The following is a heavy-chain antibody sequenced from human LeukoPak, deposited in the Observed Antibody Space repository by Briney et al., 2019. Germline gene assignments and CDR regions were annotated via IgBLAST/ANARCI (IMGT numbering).Heavy chain of an antibody. CDR1: GYTFTSYG. V-gene: IGHV1-18*01. CDR2: ISAYNGNT. Sequence: ASVKVSCKASGYTFTSYGISWVRQGPGQGLEWMGWISAYNGNTNYAQKLQGRVTMTTDTSTSTAYMELRSLRSDDTAVYYCARGGIVVVTAIQNWFDPWGQGTLVTVSS. J-gene: IGHJ5*02. CDR3: ARGGIVVVTAIQNWFDP. D-gene: IGHD2-21*02.